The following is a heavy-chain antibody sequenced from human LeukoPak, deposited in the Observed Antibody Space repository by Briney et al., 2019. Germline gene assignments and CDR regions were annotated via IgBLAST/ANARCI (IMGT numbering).Heavy chain of an antibody. D-gene: IGHD4-23*01. J-gene: IGHJ4*02. CDR2: IYYSGST. V-gene: IGHV4-59*08. CDR3: ARQGHDYGGNPGWSNFDY. Sequence: PSETLSLTCTVSGGSISSYYWSWIRQPPGKGLEWIGYIYYSGSTNYNPSLKSRVTISVDTSKNQFSLKLSSVTAADTAVYYCARQGHDYGGNPGWSNFDYWGQGTLVTVSS. CDR1: GGSISSYY.